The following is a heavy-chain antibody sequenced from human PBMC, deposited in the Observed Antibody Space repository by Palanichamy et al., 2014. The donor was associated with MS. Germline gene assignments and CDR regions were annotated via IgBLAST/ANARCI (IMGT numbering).Heavy chain of an antibody. Sequence: QLQLQESGPGLVKPSETLSLTCTVSVAPSAVVVTTGAGSASPRKGLEWIGSIYYSGSTYYNPSLKSRVTISVDTSKNQFSLKLSSVTAADTAVYYCARGRRRFWSGLYGMDVWGQGTTVTVSS. J-gene: IGHJ6*02. D-gene: IGHD3-3*01. CDR2: IYYSGST. V-gene: IGHV4-39*01. CDR1: VAPSAVVVTT. CDR3: ARGRRRFWSGLYGMDV.